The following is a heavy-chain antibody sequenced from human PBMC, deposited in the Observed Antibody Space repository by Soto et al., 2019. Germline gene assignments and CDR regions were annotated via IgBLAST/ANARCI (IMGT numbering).Heavy chain of an antibody. CDR2: ISNDVRNI. V-gene: IGHV3-30*18. CDR3: VKDSLGGMTPVFMPGPD. CDR1: GLTFSTYG. Sequence: VQLLESGGGVVQPGRSLRLSCGASGLTFSTYGFHWVRQAPGRGLEWVAVISNDVRNIHYAESVRGRFTISRDNSKNTLYLQMNSLRPNDTAVYYCVKDSLGGMTPVFMPGPDWGQGTLVTVSS. D-gene: IGHD2-2*01. J-gene: IGHJ4*02.